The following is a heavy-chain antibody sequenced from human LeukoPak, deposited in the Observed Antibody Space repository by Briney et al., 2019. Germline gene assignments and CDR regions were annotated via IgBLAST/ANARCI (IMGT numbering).Heavy chain of an antibody. Sequence: SETLSLTCAVYDGSFSGYYWTWIRQSPGKGLEWIGEIHHSAGTNYNPSLKSRVSMSIDMSKNQFSLRLSSVTAADTAVYYCARNEGNYYYYGMDVWGQGTTVTVSS. CDR2: IHHSAGT. V-gene: IGHV4-34*01. J-gene: IGHJ6*02. CDR3: ARNEGNYYYYGMDV. CDR1: DGSFSGYY.